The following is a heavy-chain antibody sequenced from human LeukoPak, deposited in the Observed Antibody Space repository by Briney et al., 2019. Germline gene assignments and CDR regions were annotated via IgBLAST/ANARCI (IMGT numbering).Heavy chain of an antibody. J-gene: IGHJ4*02. CDR1: GFTFSSYA. CDR3: AKESGISWGYFDY. Sequence: GGSLRLSCAASGFTFSSYAMSWVRQAPGKGLEWFSAISGSVGSTYYADSSKVRFTISRDNSKHTLYLQMNSLRAEETAVYYCAKESGISWGYFDYWGQGTLVTVSS. D-gene: IGHD6-6*01. V-gene: IGHV3-23*01. CDR2: ISGSVGST.